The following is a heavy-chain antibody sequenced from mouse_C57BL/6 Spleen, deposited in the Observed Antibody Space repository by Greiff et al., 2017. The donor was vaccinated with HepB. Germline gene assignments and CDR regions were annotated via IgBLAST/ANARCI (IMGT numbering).Heavy chain of an antibody. D-gene: IGHD3-2*02. Sequence: EVQLVESEGGLVQPGSSMKLSCTASGFTFSDYYMAWVRQVPEKGLEWVANINYDGSSTYYLDSLKSRFIISRDNAKNILYLQMSSLTSEDTATYYCARVETAQGGVYYAMDYWGQGTSVTVSS. J-gene: IGHJ4*01. CDR3: ARVETAQGGVYYAMDY. CDR2: INYDGSST. CDR1: GFTFSDYY. V-gene: IGHV5-16*01.